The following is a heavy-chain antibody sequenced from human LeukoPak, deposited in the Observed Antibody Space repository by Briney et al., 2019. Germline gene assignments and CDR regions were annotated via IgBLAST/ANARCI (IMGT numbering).Heavy chain of an antibody. CDR2: IYYSGST. CDR1: GGSISSGDYY. D-gene: IGHD3-22*01. Sequence: SETLSLTCTVSGGSISSGDYYWRWIRQPPGKGLEWIGYIYYSGSTYYNPSLKSLVTISVDTSKNQFSLKLSSVTAADTAVYYCARWEEYYYDSSGSRVRNAFDIWGQGTMVTVSS. J-gene: IGHJ3*02. CDR3: ARWEEYYYDSSGSRVRNAFDI. V-gene: IGHV4-30-4*01.